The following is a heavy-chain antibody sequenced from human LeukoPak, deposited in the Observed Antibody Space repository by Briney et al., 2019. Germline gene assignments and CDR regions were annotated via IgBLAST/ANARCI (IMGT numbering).Heavy chain of an antibody. Sequence: WASVKVSCKASAYTFTGYYLHWVRQAPGRGPEWMGWIDPNNGDTEYAQKFQSRVTMTRVRSISTAYMELSRLTSDDTAVYYCAGRSRNGLDAFDIWGQGTMVTVSS. D-gene: IGHD2-8*01. CDR1: AYTFTGYY. CDR3: AGRSRNGLDAFDI. J-gene: IGHJ3*02. V-gene: IGHV1-2*02. CDR2: IDPNNGDT.